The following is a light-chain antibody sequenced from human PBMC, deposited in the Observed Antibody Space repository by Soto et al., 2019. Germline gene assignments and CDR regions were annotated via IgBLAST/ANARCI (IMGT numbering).Light chain of an antibody. CDR1: SSDVGGYNY. CDR3: LLYYGGAQV. CDR2: EVS. Sequence: QSALTQPASVSGSPGQSITISCTGTSSDVGGYNYVSWYQQHPGKAPKLMIYEVSNRPSGVSNRFSGSKSGNTASLTISGLQAEDEADYYCLLYYGGAQVFGGGTKLTVL. V-gene: IGLV2-14*01. J-gene: IGLJ3*02.